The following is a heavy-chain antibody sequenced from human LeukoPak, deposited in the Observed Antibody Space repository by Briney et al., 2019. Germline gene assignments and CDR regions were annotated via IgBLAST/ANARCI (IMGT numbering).Heavy chain of an antibody. Sequence: PGRSLRLSCTASGHTSDDYTVTWARQAPGKGLEWVGFITRKSYGGKTEYAASVKGRFTISRDDSKSIAYLEMSSLKTEDTGVYYCSHSGKYDFWSGTFWGQGTLVIVSS. CDR2: ITRKSYGGKT. D-gene: IGHD3-3*01. J-gene: IGHJ4*02. CDR1: GHTSDDYT. CDR3: SHSGKYDFWSGTF. V-gene: IGHV3-49*04.